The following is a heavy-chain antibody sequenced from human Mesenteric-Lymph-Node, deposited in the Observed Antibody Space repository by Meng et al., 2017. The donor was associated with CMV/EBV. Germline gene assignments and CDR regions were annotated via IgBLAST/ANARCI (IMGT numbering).Heavy chain of an antibody. CDR3: ALDRYQLPLRY. J-gene: IGHJ4*02. CDR1: GGPISSHNW. V-gene: IGHV4-4*02. D-gene: IGHD2-2*01. CDR2: IYHDGTT. Sequence: LTCVVSGGPISSHNWWSWVRQPPGKGLEWIGQIYHDGTTNYNPALKSRVTISLDTSKNHLSLKLTSVTAADTAVYYCALDRYQLPLRYWGQGALVTVSS.